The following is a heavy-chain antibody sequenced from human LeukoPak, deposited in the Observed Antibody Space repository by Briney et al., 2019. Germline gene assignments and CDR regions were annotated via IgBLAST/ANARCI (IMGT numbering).Heavy chain of an antibody. CDR2: IYHSGST. CDR1: GGSISSSNW. V-gene: IGHV4-4*02. J-gene: IGHJ2*01. Sequence: PSETLSLTCAVSGGSISSSNWWSWVRQPPGKGLEWIGEIYHSGSTNYNPSLKSRVTISVDKSKNQFSLKLSSVTAADTAVYYCARGVGLYCTNGVYYPYWYFDLWGRGTLVTVSS. CDR3: ARGVGLYCTNGVYYPYWYFDL. D-gene: IGHD2-8*01.